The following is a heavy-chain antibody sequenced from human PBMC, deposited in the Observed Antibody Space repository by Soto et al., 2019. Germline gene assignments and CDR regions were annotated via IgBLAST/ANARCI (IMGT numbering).Heavy chain of an antibody. J-gene: IGHJ5*02. CDR1: GGTFSTYT. CDR2: IIPIIGII. V-gene: IGHV1-69*08. CDR3: AGDPDSHYNDSHASSYP. D-gene: IGHD3-22*01. Sequence: QVQLVQSGAEVKKPGSSVKVSCKASGGTFSTYTITWVRQAPGQGLEWMGRIIPIIGIINYAQKFQGRVTFTADKFTGTAYMGLTRLRTEDTAVYYCAGDPDSHYNDSHASSYPWGQGTLVTVSS.